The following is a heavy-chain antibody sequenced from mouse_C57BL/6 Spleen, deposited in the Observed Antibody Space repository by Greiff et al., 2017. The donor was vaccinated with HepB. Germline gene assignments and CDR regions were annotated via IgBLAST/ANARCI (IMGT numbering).Heavy chain of an antibody. J-gene: IGHJ2*01. CDR1: GYTFTSYW. Sequence: QVQLQQPGAELVKPGASVKLSCKASGYTFTSYWMQWVTQRPGQGLEWIGEIDPSDSYTNYNQKFKGKATLTVDTSSSTAYMQLSSLTSEDSAVYYCARSSIVTTPDCFDYWGQGTTLTVSS. CDR2: IDPSDSYT. D-gene: IGHD2-5*01. V-gene: IGHV1-50*01. CDR3: ARSSIVTTPDCFDY.